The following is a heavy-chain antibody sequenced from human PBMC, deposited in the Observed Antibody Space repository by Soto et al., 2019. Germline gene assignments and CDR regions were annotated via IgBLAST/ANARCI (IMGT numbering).Heavy chain of an antibody. Sequence: PSETLSLTCTVSGGSISSGDYYWSWIRQPPGKGLEWIGYIYYSGSTYYNPSLKSRLIISVDTSKTQFSLKLSSVTAADTAVYYCARVRSLDWSYDAFDIWGQGTMVTVSS. J-gene: IGHJ3*02. V-gene: IGHV4-30-4*01. CDR3: ARVRSLDWSYDAFDI. CDR2: IYYSGST. D-gene: IGHD3-9*01. CDR1: GGSISSGDYY.